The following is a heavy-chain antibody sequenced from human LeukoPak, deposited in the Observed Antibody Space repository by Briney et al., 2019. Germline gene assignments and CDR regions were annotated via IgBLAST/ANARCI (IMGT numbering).Heavy chain of an antibody. CDR2: TYYRSKWYN. CDR3: ARASDDYYDSSGYYYIFDY. Sequence: SQTLSLTWAISGDSVSSNSAAWNWIRQSPSRGLEWLGRTYYRSKWYNDYAVSVKSRITINPDTSKNQFSLQLNSVTPEDTAVYYCARASDDYYDSSGYYYIFDYWGQGTLVTVSS. CDR1: GDSVSSNSAA. J-gene: IGHJ4*02. D-gene: IGHD3-22*01. V-gene: IGHV6-1*01.